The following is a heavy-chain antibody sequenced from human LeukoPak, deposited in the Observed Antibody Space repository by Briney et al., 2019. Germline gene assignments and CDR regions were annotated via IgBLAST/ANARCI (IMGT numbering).Heavy chain of an antibody. D-gene: IGHD5-18*01. J-gene: IGHJ3*02. Sequence: GGSLRLSCAASGFTFSSYSMNWVRQAPGKGLEWVSYISSSSTIYYADSVKGRFTISRDNAKNSLYLQMNSLRAEDTAVYYCARDSADTAMDDDAFDIWGQGTMVTVSS. V-gene: IGHV3-48*01. CDR1: GFTFSSYS. CDR3: ARDSADTAMDDDAFDI. CDR2: ISSSSTI.